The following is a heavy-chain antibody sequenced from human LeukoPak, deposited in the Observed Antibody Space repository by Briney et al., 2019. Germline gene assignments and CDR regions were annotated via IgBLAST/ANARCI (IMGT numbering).Heavy chain of an antibody. CDR3: ARAPYSSLYYFDY. CDR2: IYSGGST. V-gene: IGHV3-66*01. Sequence: GGSLRLSCAASGFTVSSNYMSWVRQAPGKGLEWVSVIYSGGSTYYADSVKGRFTISRDNSKNTLYLQMNNLRAEDTAVYYCARAPYSSLYYFDYWGQGTLVTVSS. CDR1: GFTVSSNY. D-gene: IGHD6-13*01. J-gene: IGHJ4*02.